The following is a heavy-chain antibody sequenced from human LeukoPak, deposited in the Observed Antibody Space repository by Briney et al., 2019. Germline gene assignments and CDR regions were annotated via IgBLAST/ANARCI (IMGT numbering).Heavy chain of an antibody. CDR2: INHSGST. V-gene: IGHV4-59*01. Sequence: PSETLSLTCTVSGGSISSYYWSWIRQPPGKGLEWVGEINHSGSTNYNPSLKSRVTISVDTSKNQFSLKLSSVTAADTAVYYCAREGYSSSWAGWFDPWGQGTLVTVSS. J-gene: IGHJ5*02. CDR3: AREGYSSSWAGWFDP. D-gene: IGHD6-13*01. CDR1: GGSISSYY.